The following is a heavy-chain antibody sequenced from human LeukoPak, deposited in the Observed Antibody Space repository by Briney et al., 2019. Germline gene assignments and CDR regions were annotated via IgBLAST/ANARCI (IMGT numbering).Heavy chain of an antibody. D-gene: IGHD2-2*01. V-gene: IGHV3-30*18. CDR1: GFTFSSYG. CDR2: TSYDGSNK. CDR3: AKGPPYCSSTSCPGAY. J-gene: IGHJ4*02. Sequence: PGRSLRLSCAASGFTFSSYGMHWVRQAPGKGLEWVAVTSYDGSNKYYADSVKGRFTVSRDNSKNTLYLQMNSLRAEDTAVYYCAKGPPYCSSTSCPGAYWGQGTLVTVSS.